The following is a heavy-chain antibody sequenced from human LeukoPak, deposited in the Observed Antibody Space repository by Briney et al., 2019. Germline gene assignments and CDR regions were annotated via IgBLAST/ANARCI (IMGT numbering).Heavy chain of an antibody. V-gene: IGHV3-48*01. Sequence: GGSLRLSCTASGFTFSSYSMNWVRQAPGKGLEWISYITSGSSSIFYADSVKGRFTISRDNAKNSLYLQMNSLTAADTAVYFCARGPKFDGLGEFDYWGQGTLVTVSS. D-gene: IGHD3-10*01. CDR1: GFTFSSYS. J-gene: IGHJ4*02. CDR3: ARGPKFDGLGEFDY. CDR2: ITSGSSSI.